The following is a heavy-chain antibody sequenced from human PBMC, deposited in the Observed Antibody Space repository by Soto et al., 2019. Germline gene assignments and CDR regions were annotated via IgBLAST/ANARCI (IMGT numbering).Heavy chain of an antibody. V-gene: IGHV3-13*04. CDR1: GFTFSNYD. CDR3: VRDRLPVGAYFEL. Sequence: EVQLVESGGGLVQPGGSLRLSCAASGFTFSNYDMHWVRQATGKGLEWVSSIGTAGDTYYPGSVKGRFTISRETAKTSLYLQLHSRRAGDTAVYYCVRDRLPVGAYFELWGRGTLVTVSS. J-gene: IGHJ2*01. D-gene: IGHD1-26*01. CDR2: IGTAGDT.